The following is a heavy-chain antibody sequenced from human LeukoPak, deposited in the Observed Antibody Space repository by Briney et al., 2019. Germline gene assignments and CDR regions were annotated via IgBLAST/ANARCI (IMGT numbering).Heavy chain of an antibody. Sequence: ASVKVSCKASGYTFTGYYMHWVRQAPGQGLEWMGWINPNSGGTNYAQKLQGRVTMTRDTSISTAYMELSRLRSDDTAVYYCARDFDDSSGYYLTDYWGQGTLVTVSS. CDR1: GYTFTGYY. CDR2: INPNSGGT. CDR3: ARDFDDSSGYYLTDY. J-gene: IGHJ4*02. D-gene: IGHD3-22*01. V-gene: IGHV1-2*02.